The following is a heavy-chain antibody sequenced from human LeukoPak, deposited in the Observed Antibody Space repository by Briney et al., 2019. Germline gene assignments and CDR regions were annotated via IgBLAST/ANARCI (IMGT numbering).Heavy chain of an antibody. CDR1: GGSISSGSYY. J-gene: IGHJ6*03. Sequence: SETLSLTCTVSGGSISSGSYYWSWNRQPAGKGLEWIARIYTSGSTNYNPSLKSRVTISVDTSKNQFSLKLSSVTAADTAVYYCARAPLYYYYMDVWGKGTTVTVSS. CDR3: ARAPLYYYYMDV. V-gene: IGHV4-61*02. CDR2: IYTSGST.